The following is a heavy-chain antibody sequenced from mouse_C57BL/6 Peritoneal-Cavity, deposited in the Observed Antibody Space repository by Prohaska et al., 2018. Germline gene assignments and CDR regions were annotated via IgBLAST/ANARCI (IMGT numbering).Heavy chain of an antibody. CDR3: ARSDITTVVADY. CDR2: INPISGYT. Sequence: MSCKASGYTFTSYTMHLVKQRPGQGLEWIGYINPISGYTKYNQKFKDKATLTADKSSSTAYMQLSSLTSEDSAVYYCARSDITTVVADYWGQGTTLTVSS. J-gene: IGHJ2*01. D-gene: IGHD1-1*01. CDR1: GYTFTSYT. V-gene: IGHV1-4*01.